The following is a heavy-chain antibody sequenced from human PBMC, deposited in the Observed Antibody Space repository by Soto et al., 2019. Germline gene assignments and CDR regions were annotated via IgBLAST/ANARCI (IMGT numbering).Heavy chain of an antibody. D-gene: IGHD5-18*01. V-gene: IGHV3-53*04. CDR2: IYSGGST. J-gene: IGHJ6*03. Sequence: GGSLRLSCAASGVTVSSNYMSWVRQAPGKGLEWVSVIYSGGSTYYADSVKGRFTISRHNSKNTLYLQMNSLRAEDTAVYYCASGYSDGQYYYYYYMDVWGKGTTVTVSS. CDR3: ASGYSDGQYYYYYYMDV. CDR1: GVTVSSNY.